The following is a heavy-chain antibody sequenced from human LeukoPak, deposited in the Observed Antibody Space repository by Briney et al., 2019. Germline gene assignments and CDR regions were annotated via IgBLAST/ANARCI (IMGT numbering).Heavy chain of an antibody. CDR3: ARGGGLIPFDY. CDR2: IYYSGST. J-gene: IGHJ4*02. V-gene: IGHV4-59*08. Sequence: SETLSLTCTVSGGSISSYYWSWIRQPPGKGLEWIGYIYYSGSTNYSPSLKSRVTISVDTSKNQFSLKLSSVTAADTAVYYCARGGGLIPFDYWGQGTLVTVSS. D-gene: IGHD3-16*01. CDR1: GGSISSYY.